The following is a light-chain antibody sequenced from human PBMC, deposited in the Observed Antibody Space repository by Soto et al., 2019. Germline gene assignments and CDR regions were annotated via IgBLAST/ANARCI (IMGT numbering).Light chain of an antibody. CDR3: QQRSNWPS. CDR1: QSVRTY. V-gene: IGKV3-11*01. Sequence: ENVLTQSPATLSLSPGERATLSCRASQSVRTYLAWYQQKPGQAPRLLIYDASNRATGIPARFNGSGSGTDFTLTISSLEPEDFAVYYCQQRSNWPSFGGGTKVDIK. J-gene: IGKJ4*01. CDR2: DAS.